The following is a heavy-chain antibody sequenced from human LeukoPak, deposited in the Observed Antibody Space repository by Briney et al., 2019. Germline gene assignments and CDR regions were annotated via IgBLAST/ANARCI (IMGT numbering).Heavy chain of an antibody. J-gene: IGHJ5*02. D-gene: IGHD3-3*01. V-gene: IGHV4-34*01. CDR2: IYYSGST. CDR1: GGSFSGYY. CDR3: AREEWLSQYNWFDP. Sequence: PSETLSLTCAVYGGSFSGYYWGWIRQPPGKGLEWIGSIYYSGSTYYNPSLKSRVTISVDTSKNRFSLKLSSVTAADTAVYYCAREEWLSQYNWFDPWGQGTLVTVSS.